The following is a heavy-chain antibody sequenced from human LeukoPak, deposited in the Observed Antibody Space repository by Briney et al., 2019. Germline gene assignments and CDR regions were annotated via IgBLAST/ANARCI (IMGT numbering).Heavy chain of an antibody. Sequence: ASVKVSCKASGYTFTSYGISWVRQAPGQGLEWMGWISAYNGNTNYAQKLQGRVTMTTDTSTSTAYMELRSLRAEDSAVYYCARDWRDQLLHPYYFDYWGQGALVTVSS. V-gene: IGHV1-18*01. CDR3: ARDWRDQLLHPYYFDY. CDR2: ISAYNGNT. D-gene: IGHD1-1*01. J-gene: IGHJ4*02. CDR1: GYTFTSYG.